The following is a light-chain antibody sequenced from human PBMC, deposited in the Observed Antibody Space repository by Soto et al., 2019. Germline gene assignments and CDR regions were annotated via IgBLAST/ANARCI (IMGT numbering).Light chain of an antibody. V-gene: IGKV1-5*03. J-gene: IGKJ1*01. Sequence: DIQMTQSPSTLSGSVGDRVTITCRASQTISSWLAWYQQKPGKAPKLLIYKASTLKSGVPSRFSGSGSGTEITLTISSLQPDDFATYYCQQYHIYSGTFGQGTKVDIK. CDR2: KAS. CDR3: QQYHIYSGT. CDR1: QTISSW.